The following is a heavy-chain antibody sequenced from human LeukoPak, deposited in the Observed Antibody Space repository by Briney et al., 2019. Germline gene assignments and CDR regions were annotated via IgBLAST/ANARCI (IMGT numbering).Heavy chain of an antibody. Sequence: GSLRLSCAASGFTFSSYWMSWVRQAPGKGLEWVANIKQDGSEKYYVDSVKGRFTISRDNAKNSLYLQMNSLRAEDTAVYYCARDTGSGYSYGPFDYWGQGTLVTVSS. CDR2: IKQDGSEK. CDR1: GFTFSSYW. D-gene: IGHD5-18*01. CDR3: ARDTGSGYSYGPFDY. V-gene: IGHV3-7*01. J-gene: IGHJ4*02.